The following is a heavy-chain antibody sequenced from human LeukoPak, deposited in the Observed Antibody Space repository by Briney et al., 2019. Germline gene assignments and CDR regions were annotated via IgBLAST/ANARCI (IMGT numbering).Heavy chain of an antibody. V-gene: IGHV1-18*01. J-gene: IGHJ4*02. CDR2: ISAYNGNT. CDR1: GYTFTSYG. Sequence: ASVKVSCKASGYTFTSYGISWVRRAPGQGLEWMGWISAYNGNTNYAQKLQGRVTMTTDTSTSTAYMELRSLRSDDTAVYYCARVRTYYDFWSGYSKLDYWGQGTLVTVSS. CDR3: ARVRTYYDFWSGYSKLDY. D-gene: IGHD3-3*01.